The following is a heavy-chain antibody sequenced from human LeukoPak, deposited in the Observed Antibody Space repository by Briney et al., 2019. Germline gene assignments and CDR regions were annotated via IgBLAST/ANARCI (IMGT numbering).Heavy chain of an antibody. V-gene: IGHV3-21*01. CDR3: ARAITLFGVVLYYFDY. CDR2: ITSSSTYI. J-gene: IGHJ4*02. Sequence: GGSLRLSCAASGFTFSGYAMNWVRQAPGKGLEWVSSITSSSTYIYYADSVKGGFTISRDNAKNSLYLQMNSLRAEDTAVYYCARAITLFGVVLYYFDYWGQGTLVTVSS. D-gene: IGHD3-3*01. CDR1: GFTFSGYA.